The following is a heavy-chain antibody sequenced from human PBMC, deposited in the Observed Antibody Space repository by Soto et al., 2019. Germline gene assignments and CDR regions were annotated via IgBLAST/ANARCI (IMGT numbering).Heavy chain of an antibody. CDR2: IIPIFGTA. J-gene: IGHJ6*02. CDR3: AISLCGGDCYYYYGMDV. CDR1: GGTFSSYA. Sequence: ASVKVSCKASGGTFSSYAISWVRQAPGQGLEWMGGIIPIFGTANYAQKFQGRVTITADESTSTAYMELSSLRSEDTAVYYCAISLCGGDCYYYYGMDVWGQWTTVNVSS. D-gene: IGHD2-21*02. V-gene: IGHV1-69*13.